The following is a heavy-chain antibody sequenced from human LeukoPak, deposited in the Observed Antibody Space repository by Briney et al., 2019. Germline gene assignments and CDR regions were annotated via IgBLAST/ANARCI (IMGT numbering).Heavy chain of an antibody. V-gene: IGHV3-23*01. J-gene: IGHJ4*02. CDR1: GFTFSSYG. D-gene: IGHD3-16*02. Sequence: GGSLRLPCAASGFTFSSYGMSWVRQAPGKGLEWVSAISGSGGSTYYADSVKGRFTISRDNSKNTLYLQMNSLRAEDTAVYYCAKDRSDYVWGSYRLGYFDYWGQGTLVTVSS. CDR2: ISGSGGST. CDR3: AKDRSDYVWGSYRLGYFDY.